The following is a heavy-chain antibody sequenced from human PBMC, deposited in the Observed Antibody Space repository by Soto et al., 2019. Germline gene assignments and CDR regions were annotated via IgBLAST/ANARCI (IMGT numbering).Heavy chain of an antibody. V-gene: IGHV1-69*02. D-gene: IGHD2-2*01. CDR3: AGGRGVVVPAAMPPRGMDV. CDR2: IIPILGIA. J-gene: IGHJ6*02. Sequence: QVQLVQSGAEVKKPGSSVKVSCKASGGTFSSYTISWVRQAPGQGLEWMGRIIPILGIANYAQKFQGRVTITADKSTSTAYMELSSLRSEDTAVYYCAGGRGVVVPAAMPPRGMDVWGQGTTVTVSS. CDR1: GGTFSSYT.